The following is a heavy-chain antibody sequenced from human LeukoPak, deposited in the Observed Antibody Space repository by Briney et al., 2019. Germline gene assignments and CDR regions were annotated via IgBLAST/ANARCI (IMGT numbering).Heavy chain of an antibody. V-gene: IGHV4-30-2*01. Sequence: PSQTLSLTCTVSGGSLSSGGYYWSWIRQPPGKGLEWIGYIYHSGSTYSNPSLKSRVTISVDRSRNQFSLKLSSVTAADTAVYYCARSAAGTTVDYWGQGTLVTVSS. CDR1: GGSLSSGGYY. J-gene: IGHJ4*02. D-gene: IGHD6-13*01. CDR3: ARSAAGTTVDY. CDR2: IYHSGST.